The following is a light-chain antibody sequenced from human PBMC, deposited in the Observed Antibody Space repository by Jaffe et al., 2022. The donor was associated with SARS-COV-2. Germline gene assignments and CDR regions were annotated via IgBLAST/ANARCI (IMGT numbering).Light chain of an antibody. J-gene: IGLJ3*02. Sequence: SSELTQDPAVSVALGQTVSITCQGDSLRRYYASWYLQKPGQAPVLVFYGKTSRPSGIPDRFSGSFSGNTASLTITGAQAEDEADYYCYSRDNSGNYRVFGRGTKLTVL. CDR3: YSRDNSGNYRV. CDR1: SLRRYY. CDR2: GKT. V-gene: IGLV3-19*01.